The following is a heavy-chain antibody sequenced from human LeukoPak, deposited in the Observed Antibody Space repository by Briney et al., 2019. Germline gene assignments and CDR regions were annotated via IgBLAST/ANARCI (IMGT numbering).Heavy chain of an antibody. CDR1: GFTVSSNY. J-gene: IGHJ4*02. CDR3: ARVGYGDYLYFDY. CDR2: IYSGGST. D-gene: IGHD4-17*01. V-gene: IGHV3-66*01. Sequence: PGGSLRLSCAASGFTVSSNYMSWVRQAPGKGLEWVSVIYSGGSTYYADSVKGRFTISRDNSKNTPYLQMNSLRAEDTAVYYRARVGYGDYLYFDYWGQGTLVTVSS.